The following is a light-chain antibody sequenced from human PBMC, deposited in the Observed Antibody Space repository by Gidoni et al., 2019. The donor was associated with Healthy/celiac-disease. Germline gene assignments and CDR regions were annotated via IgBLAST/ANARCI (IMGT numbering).Light chain of an antibody. V-gene: IGKV2-28*01. CDR1: QSLLHSNGYNY. CDR2: WGS. CDR3: LQSLQTPFT. Sequence: EMTQSQSSLPVTPLEAASISCRSRQSLLHSNGYNYLDWYLHKPGQSPQLLIYWGSTRASGVPDRFSGSGSGTDFTLTISSVQSEDVGVYHCLQSLQTPFTFGGGTKVEIK. J-gene: IGKJ4*01.